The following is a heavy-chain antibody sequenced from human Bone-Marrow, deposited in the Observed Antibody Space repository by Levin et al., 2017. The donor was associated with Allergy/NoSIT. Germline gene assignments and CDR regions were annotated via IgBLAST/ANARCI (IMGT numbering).Heavy chain of an antibody. D-gene: IGHD6-19*01. Sequence: KVSCKGSGYSFTSYWIGWVRQMPGKGLEWMGIIYPGDSDTRYSPSFQGQVTISADKSISTAYLQWSSLKASDTAMYYCARSAEQWLLWFDPWGQGTLVTVSS. CDR1: GYSFTSYW. J-gene: IGHJ5*02. CDR3: ARSAEQWLLWFDP. CDR2: IYPGDSDT. V-gene: IGHV5-51*01.